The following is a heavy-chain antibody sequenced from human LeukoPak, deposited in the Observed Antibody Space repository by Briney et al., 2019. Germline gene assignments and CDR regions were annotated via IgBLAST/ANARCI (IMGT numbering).Heavy chain of an antibody. D-gene: IGHD3-10*01. CDR1: GGSISSHY. J-gene: IGHJ5*02. CDR2: IYYSGST. V-gene: IGHV4-59*08. Sequence: SETLSLTCTVSGGSISSHYWSWIRQPPGKGLEWIGYIYYSGSTYYNPSLKSRVTISVDTSKNQFSLKLSSVTAADTAVYYCARVDYYGSGSYLGNNWFDPWGQGTLVTVSS. CDR3: ARVDYYGSGSYLGNNWFDP.